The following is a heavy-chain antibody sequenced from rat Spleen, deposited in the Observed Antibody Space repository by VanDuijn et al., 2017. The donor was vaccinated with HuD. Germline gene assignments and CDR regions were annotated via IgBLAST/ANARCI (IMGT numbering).Heavy chain of an antibody. CDR2: IGYAGNRA. J-gene: IGHJ1*01. Sequence: EVQLVESDGGLVQPGRSLKLSCAASGFTFSDYYMAWVRRAPTKGLEWVATIGYAGNRAYYRDSVKGRFTISRDNANITLFLQMDSLRSEDTATYYCARGFSGSHWYFDFWGPGTMVTVSS. CDR3: ARGFSGSHWYFDF. D-gene: IGHD1-1*01. V-gene: IGHV5-29*01. CDR1: GFTFSDYY.